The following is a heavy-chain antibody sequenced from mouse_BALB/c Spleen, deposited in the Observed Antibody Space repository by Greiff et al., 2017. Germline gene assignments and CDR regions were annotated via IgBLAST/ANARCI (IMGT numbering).Heavy chain of an antibody. V-gene: IGHV1-87*01. CDR1: GYTFTSYW. Sequence: QVQLQQSGAELARPGASVKLSCKASGYTFTSYWMQWVKQRPGQGLEWIGAIYPGDGDTRYTQKFKGKATLTADKSSSTAYMQLSSLASEDSAVYYCARSVYYDYAWFAYWGQGTLVTVSA. CDR2: IYPGDGDT. D-gene: IGHD2-4*01. J-gene: IGHJ3*01. CDR3: ARSVYYDYAWFAY.